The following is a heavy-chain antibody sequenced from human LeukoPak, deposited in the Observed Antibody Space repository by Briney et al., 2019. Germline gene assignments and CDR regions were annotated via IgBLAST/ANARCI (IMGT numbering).Heavy chain of an antibody. CDR2: INPNTGGT. CDR1: GYTFTGYY. D-gene: IGHD4-17*01. V-gene: IGHV1-2*04. CDR3: ARGDGDYVGNDY. J-gene: IGHJ4*01. Sequence: VASVKVSCKASGYTFTGYYMHWVRQAPGQGFEWMGWINPNTGGTHYAQNFQGWVTMTRDTSISTAYMAFSRLKSDDTAVYFCARGDGDYVGNDYWGHGTLVTVSS.